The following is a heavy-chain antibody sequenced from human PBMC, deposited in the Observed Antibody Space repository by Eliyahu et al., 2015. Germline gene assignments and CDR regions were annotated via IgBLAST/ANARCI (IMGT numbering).Heavy chain of an antibody. CDR1: GSTFTYRY. J-gene: IGHJ3*02. CDR2: ITPFSGNT. V-gene: IGHV1-45*02. Sequence: QMQLVQSGAEVKKTGSSVKVSCKASGSTFTYRYLHWVRQAPGQAPEWMGWITPFSGNTHYAQRFQDRVTIASDRSMSTAYMELSSLRSEDTAMYYCATPWDYSSNDAFDIWGQGTMVTVSS. CDR3: ATPWDYSSNDAFDI. D-gene: IGHD2-21*01.